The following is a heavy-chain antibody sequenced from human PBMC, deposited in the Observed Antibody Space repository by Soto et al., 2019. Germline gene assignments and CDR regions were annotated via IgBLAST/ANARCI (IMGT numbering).Heavy chain of an antibody. V-gene: IGHV1-2*02. D-gene: IGHD3-22*01. CDR1: GYTFTGYY. J-gene: IGHJ4*02. CDR3: ARGPDYYDSSGFDY. CDR2: INPNSGGT. Sequence: SVKVSCKASGYTFTGYYMHWVRQAPGQGLEWMGWINPNSGGTNYAQKFQGRVTMTRDTSISTAYMELSRLRSDDTAVYYCARGPDYYDSSGFDYWGQGTLVTVSS.